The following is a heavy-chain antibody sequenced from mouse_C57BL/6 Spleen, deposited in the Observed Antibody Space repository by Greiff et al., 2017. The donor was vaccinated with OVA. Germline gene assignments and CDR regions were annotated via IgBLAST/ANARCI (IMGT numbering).Heavy chain of an antibody. CDR2: INPNNGGT. V-gene: IGHV1-26*01. Sequence: VQLQQSGPELVKPGASVKISCKASGYTFTDYYMNWVKQSHGKSLEWIGDINPNNGGTSYNQKFKGKATLTVDKSSSTAYMELRSLTSEDSAVYYCARYYSNYWFAYWGQGTLVTVSA. D-gene: IGHD2-5*01. J-gene: IGHJ3*01. CDR1: GYTFTDYY. CDR3: ARYYSNYWFAY.